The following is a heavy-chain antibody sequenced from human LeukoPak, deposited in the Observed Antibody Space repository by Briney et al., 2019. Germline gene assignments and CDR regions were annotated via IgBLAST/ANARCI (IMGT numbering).Heavy chain of an antibody. V-gene: IGHV3-30*04. J-gene: IGHJ5*02. CDR1: GFTFSSYA. CDR3: ARDVSSRFDP. D-gene: IGHD2-2*01. Sequence: GGSLRLSCAASGFTFSSYAMHWVRQAPGKGLEWVAVISYDGSNKYYAGSVKGRFTISRDNSKNTLYLQMNSLRAEDTAVYYCARDVSSRFDPWGQGTLVTVSS. CDR2: ISYDGSNK.